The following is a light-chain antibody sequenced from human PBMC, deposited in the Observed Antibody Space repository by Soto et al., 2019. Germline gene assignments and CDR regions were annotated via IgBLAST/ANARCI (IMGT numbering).Light chain of an antibody. CDR2: DNN. Sequence: QAVVTQEPSVSAAPGQKVTVSCSGSSSNIGNNHVSWYQHLPGTAPKVLIYDNNKRPSGIPDRFSGSKSATSATLDITGLQTGDEADYYGGSWDRSLRGGVFGGGTQLTVL. J-gene: IGLJ3*02. CDR1: SSNIGNNH. CDR3: GSWDRSLRGGV. V-gene: IGLV1-51*01.